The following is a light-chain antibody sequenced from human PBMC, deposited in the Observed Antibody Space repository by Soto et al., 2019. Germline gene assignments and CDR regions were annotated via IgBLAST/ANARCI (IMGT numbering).Light chain of an antibody. CDR1: QDISNY. V-gene: IGKV1-27*01. CDR3: QKYNSAPRT. J-gene: IGKJ4*01. CDR2: AAS. Sequence: DIQMTQSPSSLSASVGDRVTITCRASQDISNYLAWYQQKPGKVPKLLINAASTLQSGVPSRFSGSGSGTDFTLTISSLQPEDVATYYCQKYNSAPRTFGGGTKVEIK.